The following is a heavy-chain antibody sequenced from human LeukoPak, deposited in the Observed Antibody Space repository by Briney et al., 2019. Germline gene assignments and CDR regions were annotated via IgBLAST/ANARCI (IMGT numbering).Heavy chain of an antibody. V-gene: IGHV3-30*03. D-gene: IGHD1-7*01. CDR3: TREGMGTTFSAWFDP. CDR1: GFSFSSYG. J-gene: IGHJ5*02. Sequence: GGSLRLSCAAPGFSFSSYGMHWVRQAPGKGLEWVAVISSDGSIDYYADSVRGRFTVSRDNSKNTLFLQVNSLRVEDTAVYYCTREGMGTTFSAWFDPWGQGTPVTVPS. CDR2: ISSDGSID.